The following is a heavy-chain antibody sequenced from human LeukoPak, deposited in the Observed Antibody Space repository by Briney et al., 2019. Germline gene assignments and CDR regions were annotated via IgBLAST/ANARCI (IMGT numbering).Heavy chain of an antibody. Sequence: GGSLRLSCAVSGFTFISYGMQWVRQAPGKGLAWVSRINTDGSSTTYADSVKGRFTISRDNAKNSLYLQMNSLRAEDTAMYYCATSTYSSSPSWGQGTLVTVSS. J-gene: IGHJ5*02. CDR1: GFTFISYG. CDR3: ATSTYSSSPS. D-gene: IGHD6-6*01. V-gene: IGHV3-74*01. CDR2: INTDGSST.